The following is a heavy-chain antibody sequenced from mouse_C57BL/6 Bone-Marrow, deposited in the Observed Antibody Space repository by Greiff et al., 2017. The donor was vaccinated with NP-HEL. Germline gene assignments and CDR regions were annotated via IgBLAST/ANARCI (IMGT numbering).Heavy chain of an antibody. CDR1: GFTFSDYY. J-gene: IGHJ2*01. CDR3: ARYGKRGNYFDY. D-gene: IGHD2-10*02. Sequence: EVMLVESEGGLVQPGSSMKLSCTASGFTFSDYYMAWVRQVPEKGLEWVANINYDGSSTYYLDSLKSRFIISRDNAKNILYLQMSSLKSEDTATYYCARYGKRGNYFDYWGQGTTLTVSS. V-gene: IGHV5-16*01. CDR2: INYDGSST.